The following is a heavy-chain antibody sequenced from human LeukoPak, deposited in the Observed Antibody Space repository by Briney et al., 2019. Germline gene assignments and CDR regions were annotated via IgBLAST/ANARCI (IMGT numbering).Heavy chain of an antibody. CDR1: GFTFSSYS. CDR2: ISSSSYI. J-gene: IGHJ3*02. Sequence: PGGSLRLSCAASGFTFSSYSMNWVRQAPGKGLEWVSSISSSSYIYYADSVKGRFTISRDNAKNSLYLQMNSLRAEDTAVYYCARDSLPLLHYYGSGSPDAFDIWGQGTMVTVSS. CDR3: ARDSLPLLHYYGSGSPDAFDI. D-gene: IGHD3-10*01. V-gene: IGHV3-21*01.